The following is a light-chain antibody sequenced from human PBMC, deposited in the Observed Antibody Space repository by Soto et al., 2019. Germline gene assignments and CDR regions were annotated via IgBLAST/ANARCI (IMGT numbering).Light chain of an antibody. Sequence: QSVLTQPACVSGSPGQSITISCTGTSSDVGGYNYVSWYQQHPGKAPKLMIYEVSNRPSGVSNRFSGSKSGNTASLTISGLQAEDEADYYCSSYTSSSTLGYVFGTGTKVTVL. J-gene: IGLJ1*01. CDR2: EVS. V-gene: IGLV2-14*01. CDR1: SSDVGGYNY. CDR3: SSYTSSSTLGYV.